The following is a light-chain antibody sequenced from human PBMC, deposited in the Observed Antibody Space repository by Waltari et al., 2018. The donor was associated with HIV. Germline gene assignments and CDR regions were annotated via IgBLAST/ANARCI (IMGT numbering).Light chain of an antibody. V-gene: IGLV1-44*01. CDR2: SNN. J-gene: IGLJ2*01. CDR1: SSNIGRNT. Sequence: QSVLTQPPSASGTPGPRGTISCSGRSSNIGRNTVNWYQQLPGTAPNILIYSNNQRPSGVPDRFSGSKSGTSASLAISGLQSEDEADYYCAAWDDSLNGPVFGGGTKLTVL. CDR3: AAWDDSLNGPV.